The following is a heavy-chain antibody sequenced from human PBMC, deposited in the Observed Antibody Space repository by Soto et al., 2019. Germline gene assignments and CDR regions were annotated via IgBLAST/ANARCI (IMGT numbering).Heavy chain of an antibody. D-gene: IGHD3-9*01. Sequence: GESQKISCNGSGYTFATHLIAWVRQLPGKALEGMGIIYPGDANTRYHPSFQGQATTSADNSFSTAYLQWSSLKASDTAIYFCARLDLTGFDNWGQGTPFTFPS. V-gene: IGHV5-51*01. J-gene: IGHJ4*02. CDR1: GYTFATHL. CDR2: IYPGDANT. CDR3: ARLDLTGFDN.